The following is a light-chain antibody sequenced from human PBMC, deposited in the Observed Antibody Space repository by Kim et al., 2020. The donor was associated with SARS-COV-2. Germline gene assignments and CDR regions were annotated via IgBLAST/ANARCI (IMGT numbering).Light chain of an antibody. CDR3: QQSHDWPPLT. V-gene: IGKV3-15*01. CDR1: QTINNK. CDR2: DAT. J-gene: IGKJ1*01. Sequence: SPGERATLPCRASQTINNKLVWYQQKPGQAPRLLIYDATTRATGVPARFMGSGSETDFTLTISSLQSEDFAVYYCQQSHDWPPLTFGQGTKVDIK.